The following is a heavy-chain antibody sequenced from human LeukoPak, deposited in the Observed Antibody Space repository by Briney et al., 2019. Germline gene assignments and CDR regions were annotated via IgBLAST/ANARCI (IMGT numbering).Heavy chain of an antibody. CDR2: INPNSGGT. Sequence: ASVKVSCKASGYTFTAYYMHWVRQAPGQGLEWMGWINPNSGGTNYAQKFQGRVTMTRDTSISTAYMELGRLRSDDTAVYYCAKEGSYTPFEYYYYYMDVWGKGTTVTVSS. CDR3: AKEGSYTPFEYYYYYMDV. D-gene: IGHD1-26*01. CDR1: GYTFTAYY. J-gene: IGHJ6*03. V-gene: IGHV1-2*02.